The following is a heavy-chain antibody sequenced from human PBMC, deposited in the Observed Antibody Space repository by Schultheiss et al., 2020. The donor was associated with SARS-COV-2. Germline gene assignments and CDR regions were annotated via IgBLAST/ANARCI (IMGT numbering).Heavy chain of an antibody. CDR1: GGSFSGYY. J-gene: IGHJ4*02. D-gene: IGHD6-13*01. CDR2: INHSGST. CDR3: ARSLAAAGPYY. V-gene: IGHV4-34*01. Sequence: SETLSLTCAVYGGSFSGYYWSWIRQPPGKGLEWIGEINHSGSTNYNPSLKGRVTISVDTSKNQFSLKLSSVTAADTAVYYCARSLAAAGPYYWGQGTLVTVSS.